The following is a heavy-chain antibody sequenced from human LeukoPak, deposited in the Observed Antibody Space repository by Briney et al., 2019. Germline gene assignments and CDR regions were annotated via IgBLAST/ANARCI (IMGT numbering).Heavy chain of an antibody. D-gene: IGHD3-10*01. V-gene: IGHV4-34*01. CDR3: ARALMTLVRGVPRTTWFDP. CDR1: GGSFSGYY. CDR2: INDSGTT. J-gene: IGHJ5*02. Sequence: PSETLSLTCTVSGGSFSGYYWTWVRQAPGKGLEWMGEINDSGTTNYNASLNNRVTISVDPSKSEFSLKMTSLTAADTAVFYCARALMTLVRGVPRTTWFDPWGQGTLVTVSS.